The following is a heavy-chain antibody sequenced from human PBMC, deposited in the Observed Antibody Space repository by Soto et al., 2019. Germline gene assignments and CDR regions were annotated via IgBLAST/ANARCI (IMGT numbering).Heavy chain of an antibody. CDR3: ARGRVFSVFDY. CDR2: IYYSGST. CDR1: GGPVSSGSYY. Sequence: SETLSLTCTVSGGPVSSGSYYWSWIRQPPGKGLEWIGYIYYSGSTNYNPSLKSRVTISVDTSKNQFSLKLSSVTAADTAVYYCARGRVFSVFDYWGLGTLVTVSS. D-gene: IGHD2-8*01. V-gene: IGHV4-61*01. J-gene: IGHJ4*02.